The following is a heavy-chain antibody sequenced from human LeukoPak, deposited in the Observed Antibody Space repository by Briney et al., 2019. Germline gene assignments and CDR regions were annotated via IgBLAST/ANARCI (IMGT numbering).Heavy chain of an antibody. V-gene: IGHV4-4*02. J-gene: IGHJ4*02. D-gene: IGHD5-12*01. CDR2: IYHSGST. CDR3: VRHDGRGGATMGSLDS. Sequence: SGTLSLTCAVSGGSISSSNWWSWVRQPPGKGLEWIGEIYHSGSTNYNPSLKSRVTISVDTSKNQFSLQLNSVTAADTAVYYCVRHDGRGGATMGSLDSWGQGSLVTVSS. CDR1: GGSISSSNW.